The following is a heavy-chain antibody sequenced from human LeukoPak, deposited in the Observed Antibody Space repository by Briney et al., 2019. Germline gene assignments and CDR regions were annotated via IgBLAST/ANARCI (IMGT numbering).Heavy chain of an antibody. CDR3: ARASIYCSSTSCYAGYGYYYYMDV. V-gene: IGHV4-39*01. D-gene: IGHD2-2*01. CDR1: GGSINSNSYY. J-gene: IGHJ6*03. CDR2: IYYSGST. Sequence: PSETLSLTCTVSGGSINSNSYYWGWIRQPPGKGLEWIGSIYYSGSTYYNPSLKSRVTISVDTSKNQFSLKLSSVTAADTAVYYCARASIYCSSTSCYAGYGYYYYMDVWGKGTTVTVSS.